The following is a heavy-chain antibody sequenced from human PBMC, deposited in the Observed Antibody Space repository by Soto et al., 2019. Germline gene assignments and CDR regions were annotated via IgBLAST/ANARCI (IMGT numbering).Heavy chain of an antibody. J-gene: IGHJ4*02. CDR2: IRSKAYGGTT. D-gene: IGHD6-19*01. CDR3: TRDSGYSSGWYQGGFDY. Sequence: GGSLRLSCTSSVFTFGDYAMSWVRQAPGKGLEWVGFIRSKAYGGTTEYAASVKGRFTISRDDSKSIAYLQMNSLKTEDTAVYYCTRDSGYSSGWYQGGFDYWGQGTLVTVSS. CDR1: VFTFGDYA. V-gene: IGHV3-49*04.